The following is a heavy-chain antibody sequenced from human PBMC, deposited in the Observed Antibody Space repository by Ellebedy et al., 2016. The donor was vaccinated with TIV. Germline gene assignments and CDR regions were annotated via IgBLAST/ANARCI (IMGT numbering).Heavy chain of an antibody. CDR3: ARELWFGEGDAFDI. Sequence: PGGSLRLSCAASEFNHAFHWVRQAPGKGLEGVAVISYDASKEDYADSVKGRFTISRDNSKNTLYLQMNSLRVEDTAVYYCARELWFGEGDAFDIWGQGTMVTVSS. V-gene: IGHV3-30*04. J-gene: IGHJ3*02. D-gene: IGHD3-10*01. CDR1: EFNHA. CDR2: ISYDASKE.